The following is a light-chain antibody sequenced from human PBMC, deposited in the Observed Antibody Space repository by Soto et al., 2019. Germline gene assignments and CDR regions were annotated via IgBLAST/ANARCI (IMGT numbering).Light chain of an antibody. CDR3: QHCSNCPRT. J-gene: IGKJ1*01. CDR2: GAS. V-gene: IGKV3-15*01. Sequence: EPVRKPSPGTLSVSLGDPATPSCRASPSVDGYFAWYQPKPGQAPRLLIYGASTRAAGVTARFSGGGSGTDCTLTINSLEPEDLSVYYCQHCSNCPRTVGQGTKV. CDR1: PSVDGY.